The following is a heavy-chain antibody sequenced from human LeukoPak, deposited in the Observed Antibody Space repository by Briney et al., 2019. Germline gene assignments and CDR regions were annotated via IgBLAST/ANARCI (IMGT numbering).Heavy chain of an antibody. CDR1: GGSISSDY. Sequence: SETLSLTCTVSGGSISSDYWSWIRQPPGKGLEWIGYIYYSASTNYNPSLKSRVTISVDTSKNQFSLKLSSVTAADTAVYNCARDGGDSSGPYFDYWGQGTLVTVSS. J-gene: IGHJ4*02. CDR2: IYYSAST. D-gene: IGHD6-19*01. CDR3: ARDGGDSSGPYFDY. V-gene: IGHV4-59*01.